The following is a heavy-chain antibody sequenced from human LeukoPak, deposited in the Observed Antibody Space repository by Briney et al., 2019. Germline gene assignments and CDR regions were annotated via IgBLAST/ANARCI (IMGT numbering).Heavy chain of an antibody. CDR3: ARDRYRITGTTTVRYYYYGMDV. Sequence: GGSLRLSCVASEFTFSAYGMSWVRQAPGTGLEWVSSISGSGSSIHYKESVRGRFTISRDNSGNSIYLQMNSLRAEDTAVYYCARDRYRITGTTTVRYYYYGMDVWGQGTTVTVSS. V-gene: IGHV3-21*01. D-gene: IGHD1-7*01. CDR1: EFTFSAYG. CDR2: ISGSGSSI. J-gene: IGHJ6*02.